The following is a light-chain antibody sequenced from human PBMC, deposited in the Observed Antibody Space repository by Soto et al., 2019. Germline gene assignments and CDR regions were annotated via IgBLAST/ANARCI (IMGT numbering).Light chain of an antibody. Sequence: QSVLTQPASVSGSPEQSITISCTGTSSDVGGYNYVSWYQQHPGKAPKLLIYEVSNRPSGVFNRFSGSKSGNTASLTISGLQAEDEADYYCTSYTSSSTWVFGGGTKLTVL. J-gene: IGLJ3*02. V-gene: IGLV2-14*01. CDR3: TSYTSSSTWV. CDR1: SSDVGGYNY. CDR2: EVS.